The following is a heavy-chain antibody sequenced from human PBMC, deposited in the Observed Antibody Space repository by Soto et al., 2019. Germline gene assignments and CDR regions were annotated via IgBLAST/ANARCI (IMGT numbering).Heavy chain of an antibody. CDR2: ISWNSGSR. CDR3: AKRGAWDAFDI. CDR1: GFTFDDYA. D-gene: IGHD3-16*01. V-gene: IGHV3-9*01. Sequence: DVQLVESGGGLVQPGRSLRLSCAASGFTFDDYAMHWVRQAPGKGLEWVSGISWNSGSRDYTDSVKGRFTISRDNAKNSLYLQMNSLRAEDTALYYCAKRGAWDAFDIWGQGTMVTVSS. J-gene: IGHJ3*02.